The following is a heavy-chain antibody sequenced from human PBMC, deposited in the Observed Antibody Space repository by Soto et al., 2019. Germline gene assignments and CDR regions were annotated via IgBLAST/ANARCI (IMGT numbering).Heavy chain of an antibody. CDR2: IYYSGST. CDR3: ARSDGRY. V-gene: IGHV4-59*01. Sequence: SETLSLTCPVSGGSISGYCGSWIRQHPGKGLEWIGYIYYSGSTNYNPSLKSRVTISVDTSKNQFSLKLSSVTAADTAVYYCARSDGRYWGQGTLVTVSS. CDR1: GGSISGYC. J-gene: IGHJ4*02.